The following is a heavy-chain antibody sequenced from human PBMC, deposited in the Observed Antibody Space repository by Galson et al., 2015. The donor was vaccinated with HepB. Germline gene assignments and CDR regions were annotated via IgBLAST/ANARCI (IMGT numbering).Heavy chain of an antibody. D-gene: IGHD3-10*01. CDR1: GYTFSAYY. J-gene: IGHJ4*02. V-gene: IGHV1-2*02. CDR3: ARDMGGDASVNFDY. Sequence: SVKVSCKASGYTFSAYYMHWVRQAPGQGLEWLGWINLNSGDTKYAQKFQDRVTMTRDMSISTAYMDLSRLRSDNTAVYYCARDMGGDASVNFDYWGQGTLVTVSS. CDR2: INLNSGDT.